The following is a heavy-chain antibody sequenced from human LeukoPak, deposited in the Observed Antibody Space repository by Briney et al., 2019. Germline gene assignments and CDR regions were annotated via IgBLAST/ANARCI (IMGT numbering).Heavy chain of an antibody. J-gene: IGHJ6*03. CDR2: IIPVFGTA. CDR1: GYTFTSYA. D-gene: IGHD5-24*01. V-gene: IGHV1-69*13. CDR3: ARAVEMATIHYYYYYYMDV. Sequence: GASVKVSRKASGYTFTSYAISWVRQAPGQGLEWMGGIIPVFGTANYAQKFQGRVTITADESTSTAYMELSSLRSEDTAVYYCARAVEMATIHYYYYYYMDVWGKGTTVTVSS.